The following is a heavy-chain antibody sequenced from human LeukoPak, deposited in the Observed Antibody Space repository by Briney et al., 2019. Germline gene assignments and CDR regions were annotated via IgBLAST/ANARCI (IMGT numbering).Heavy chain of an antibody. J-gene: IGHJ5*02. CDR1: GGSISSYY. CDR2: IYTSGST. D-gene: IGHD1-26*01. Sequence: PSETLSLTCTVSGGSISSYYWSWIRQPPGKGLEWIGYIYTSGSTNYNPSLKSRVTISVDTSKNQFSLKLCSVTAADTAVYYCARQVGATTSRWFDPWGQGTLVTVSS. V-gene: IGHV4-4*09. CDR3: ARQVGATTSRWFDP.